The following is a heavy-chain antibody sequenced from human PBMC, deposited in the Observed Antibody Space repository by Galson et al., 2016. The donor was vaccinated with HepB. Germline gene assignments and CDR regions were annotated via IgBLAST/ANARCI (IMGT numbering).Heavy chain of an antibody. V-gene: IGHV3-64D*06. CDR1: GFTFSSYA. CDR3: ARVRSSWYYFDY. J-gene: IGHJ4*02. D-gene: IGHD6-13*01. Sequence: SLRLSCAASGFTFSSYAMHWVRQAPGEGVEYVSSISSNGDSTYYTDSVKGRFTISRDNSKNTLNLQMSSLRAEDTAVYYCARVRSSWYYFDYWGQGTLVTVSS. CDR2: ISSNGDST.